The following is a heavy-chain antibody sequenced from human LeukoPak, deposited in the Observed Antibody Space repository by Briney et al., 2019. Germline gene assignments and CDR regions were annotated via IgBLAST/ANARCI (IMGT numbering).Heavy chain of an antibody. V-gene: IGHV3-30*04. CDR3: ARGPTGRSGSIYGMDV. J-gene: IGHJ6*02. CDR2: ISYDGSNK. D-gene: IGHD1-1*01. Sequence: PGRSLRLSCAASGFTFSSYAKHWVRQAPGKGLEWVAVISYDGSNKYYADSVKGRFTISRDNSKNTLYLQMNSLRAEDTAVYYCARGPTGRSGSIYGMDVWGQGTTVTVSS. CDR1: GFTFSSYA.